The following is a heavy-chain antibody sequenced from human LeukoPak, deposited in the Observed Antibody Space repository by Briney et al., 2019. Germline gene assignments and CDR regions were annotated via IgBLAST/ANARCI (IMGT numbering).Heavy chain of an antibody. J-gene: IGHJ3*02. V-gene: IGHV3-13*01. CDR2: IGAAGDT. Sequence: GGSLRLSCAASGFTSSSYDMHWVRQATGKGLEWVSAIGAAGDTYYPGSVKGRFTISRENAKNSLYLQMNSLRAGDTAVYYCARSRRDGYNWDGFDIWGQGTMVTVSS. CDR1: GFTSSSYD. CDR3: ARSRRDGYNWDGFDI. D-gene: IGHD5-24*01.